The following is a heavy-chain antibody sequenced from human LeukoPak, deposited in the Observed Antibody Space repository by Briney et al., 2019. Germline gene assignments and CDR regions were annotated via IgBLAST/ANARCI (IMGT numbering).Heavy chain of an antibody. J-gene: IGHJ4*02. CDR2: IYYSGST. CDR3: ARHTYRIAAAEVDY. Sequence: PSETLSLTCTVSGGSISSYYWSRIRQPPGKGLEWIGYIYYSGSTNYNPSLKSRVTISVDTSKNQFSLKLSSVTAADTAVYYCARHTYRIAAAEVDYWGQGTLVTVSS. D-gene: IGHD6-13*01. V-gene: IGHV4-59*08. CDR1: GGSISSYY.